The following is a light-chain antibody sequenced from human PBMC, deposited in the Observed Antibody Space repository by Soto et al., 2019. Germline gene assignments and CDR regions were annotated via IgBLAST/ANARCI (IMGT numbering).Light chain of an antibody. J-gene: IGKJ2*01. CDR3: QQYNNWSLYT. CDR2: DAS. V-gene: IGKV3-15*01. CDR1: QSVGGN. Sequence: EIVMTQSPATLAVSPGERATLSCRASQSVGGNLAWYQQRPGRAPRLLIYDASTRATDITARFSGSGSGTELPPTISSLQSKVFALYYGQQYNNWSLYTVGQGTRLEIK.